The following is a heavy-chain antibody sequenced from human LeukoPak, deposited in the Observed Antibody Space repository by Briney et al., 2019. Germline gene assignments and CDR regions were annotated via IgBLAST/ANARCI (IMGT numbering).Heavy chain of an antibody. D-gene: IGHD3-9*01. V-gene: IGHV1-46*01. Sequence: ASVTVSFKASGDTFINYYMHWVRQAPGQGREWVGIINPSGGSVSYAQKFQGRVTMTRDTSTSTVYMDLSSLRSEDTAVYYCATDDILTGSSEFDYWGQGTLVTVSS. CDR3: ATDDILTGSSEFDY. J-gene: IGHJ4*02. CDR1: GDTFINYY. CDR2: INPSGGSV.